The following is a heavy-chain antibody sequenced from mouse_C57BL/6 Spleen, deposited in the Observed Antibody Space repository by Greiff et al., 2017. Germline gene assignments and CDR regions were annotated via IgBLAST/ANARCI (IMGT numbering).Heavy chain of an antibody. V-gene: IGHV1-18*01. J-gene: IGHJ4*01. CDR2: INPNNGGT. CDR3: ARGGGYAMDY. Sequence: DVKLVESGPELVKPGASVKIPCKASGYTFTDYNMDWVKQSHGKSLEWIGDINPNNGGTNYNQKFKGKATLNVDKSSSTAYMELRSLTSEDTAVYYCARGGGYAMDYWGQGTSVTVSS. CDR1: GYTFTDYN.